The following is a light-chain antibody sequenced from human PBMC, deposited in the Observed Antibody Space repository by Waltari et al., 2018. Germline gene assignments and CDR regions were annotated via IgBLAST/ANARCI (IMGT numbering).Light chain of an antibody. CDR2: AAS. Sequence: EIVLTQSPATLSLSRGERATLSCRASQSVSSYLAWYQQQPGQAPRLLIYAASTRATGIPARFSGSGSGTDFTLTISSLEPEDFAVYYCQQRSNWPRTFGQGTKVEIK. J-gene: IGKJ1*01. V-gene: IGKV3-11*01. CDR1: QSVSSY. CDR3: QQRSNWPRT.